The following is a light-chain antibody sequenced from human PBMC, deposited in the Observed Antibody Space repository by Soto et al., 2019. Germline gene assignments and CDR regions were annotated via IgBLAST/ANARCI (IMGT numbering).Light chain of an antibody. J-gene: IGLJ1*01. CDR1: SRDVGGYNY. Sequence: QSVLTQPASVSGSPGQSITISCTGTSRDVGGYNYVSWYQQHPGKAPKLLVFDVSYRPSGVSNRFSGSKSGNTASLTISGLQAEDEADYYCSSYTSGSTLDVFGTGTKLTVL. CDR3: SSYTSGSTLDV. V-gene: IGLV2-14*03. CDR2: DVS.